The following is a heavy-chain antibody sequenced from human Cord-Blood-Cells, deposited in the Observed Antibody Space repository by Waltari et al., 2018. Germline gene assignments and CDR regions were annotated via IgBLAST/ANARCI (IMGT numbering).Heavy chain of an antibody. Sequence: QLQLQESGPGLVKPSETPSLTCTVSGGSISSSSYYWGWIRQPPGKGLEWIGSIYYSGRTYYNPSLKSRVTISVDTSKNQFSLKLSSVTAADTAVYYCARFIAAAGDYYFDYWGQGTLVTVSS. J-gene: IGHJ4*02. CDR1: GGSISSSSYY. CDR3: ARFIAAAGDYYFDY. CDR2: IYYSGRT. D-gene: IGHD6-13*01. V-gene: IGHV4-39*01.